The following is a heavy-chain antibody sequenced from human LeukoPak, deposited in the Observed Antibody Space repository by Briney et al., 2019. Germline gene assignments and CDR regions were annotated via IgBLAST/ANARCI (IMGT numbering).Heavy chain of an antibody. CDR3: ARSSRELGGYAPWELMPPFDY. J-gene: IGHJ4*02. D-gene: IGHD1-7*01. Sequence: SETLSLTCTVSGGSISITRYYWGWIRQPPGKGLEWIASMYSSGTTYYNPSLKSRVTISVDTSKNQFSLKLSSVTAADTAVYYCARSSRELGGYAPWELMPPFDYWGQGTLVTVSS. V-gene: IGHV4-39*07. CDR1: GGSISITRYY. CDR2: MYSSGTT.